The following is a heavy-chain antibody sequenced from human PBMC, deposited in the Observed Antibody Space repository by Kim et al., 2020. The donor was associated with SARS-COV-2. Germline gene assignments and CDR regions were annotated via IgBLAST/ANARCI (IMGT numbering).Heavy chain of an antibody. CDR3: ARYTTADYGDYSNWFDP. Sequence: SQTLSLTCAISGDSVSSNSAAWNWIRQSPSRGLEWLGRTYYRSKWYNDYAVSVKSRITINPDTSKNQFSLQLNSVTPEDTAVYYCARYTTADYGDYSNWFDPWGQGTLVTVSS. V-gene: IGHV6-1*01. D-gene: IGHD4-17*01. CDR1: GDSVSSNSAA. CDR2: TYYRSKWYN. J-gene: IGHJ5*02.